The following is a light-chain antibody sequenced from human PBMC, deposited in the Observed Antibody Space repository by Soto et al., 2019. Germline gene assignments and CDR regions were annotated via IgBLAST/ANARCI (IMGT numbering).Light chain of an antibody. CDR1: STDVGDSNH. CDR2: EVS. V-gene: IGLV2-14*01. J-gene: IGLJ1*01. CDR3: NSQTTSGIRV. Sequence: QSVLTQPASVSGSPGQSITISCTGTSTDVGDSNHVSWYQHHPGKAPKLIIYEVSYRHSGVSNRFSGSKSAYTASLTISGLQAEDEADYYCNSQTTSGIRVFGTGTKLTVL.